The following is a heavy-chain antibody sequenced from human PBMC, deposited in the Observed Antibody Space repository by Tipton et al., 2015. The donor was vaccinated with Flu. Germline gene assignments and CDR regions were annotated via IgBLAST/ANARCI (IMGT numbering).Heavy chain of an antibody. J-gene: IGHJ4*02. CDR3: AKDGWDTSGWYPFDY. V-gene: IGHV3-30*02. D-gene: IGHD6-19*01. CDR2: IRHDESDK. CDR1: GFTFSSYG. Sequence: SLRLSCAASGFTFSSYGMHWVRQAPGKGLEWVAFIRHDESDKYYPDSVKGRFTISRDNSKNALYLLMNSLRVEDTAVYYCAKDGWDTSGWYPFDYWGQGTLVTVSS.